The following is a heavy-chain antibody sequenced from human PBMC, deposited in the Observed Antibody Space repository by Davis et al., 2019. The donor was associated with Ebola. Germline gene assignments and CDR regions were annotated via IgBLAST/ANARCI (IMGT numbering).Heavy chain of an antibody. V-gene: IGHV3-30*04. CDR1: GFTFRNYA. CDR2: VSHSERER. J-gene: IGHJ6*02. CDR3: ARNPGGANGMDV. D-gene: IGHD1-26*01. Sequence: GESLKISCAASGFTFRNYAMHWVRQAPGKGLEWVAVVSHSERERFYADSVKGRFTISRDNAKNTLYLHMNSLRAEDTAVYYCARNPGGANGMDVWGQGTTVTVSS.